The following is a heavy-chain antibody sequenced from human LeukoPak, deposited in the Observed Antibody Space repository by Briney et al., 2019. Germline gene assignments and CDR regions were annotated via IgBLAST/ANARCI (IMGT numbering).Heavy chain of an antibody. D-gene: IGHD1-14*01. CDR2: MYTSGST. CDR1: GGSISSGSYY. CDR3: ARENHRGNFDY. J-gene: IGHJ4*02. Sequence: SQTLSLTCTVSGGSISSGSYYWSWIRQPAGKGLEWIGRMYTSGSTDYNPSLKSRVTISVDTSRTRLFLKLSSVTAADTDLYYCARENHRGNFDYWGQGTLVTVSS. V-gene: IGHV4-61*02.